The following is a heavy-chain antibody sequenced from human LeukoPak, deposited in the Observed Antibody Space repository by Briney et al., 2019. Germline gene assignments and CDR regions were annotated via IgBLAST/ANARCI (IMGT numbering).Heavy chain of an antibody. CDR2: IYHSGST. CDR1: AGYINSNY. D-gene: IGHD2-2*01. J-gene: IGHJ4*02. Sequence: SETLSLTCSVSAGYINSNYWSWIRQSPGKGPEWIGHIYHSGSTNYNPSLKSRVTISIDTSKNQFSLKLTSVTAADTAVYYCARDQGDVEPAAIFGYWGQGTLVTVSS. CDR3: ARDQGDVEPAAIFGY. V-gene: IGHV4-59*01.